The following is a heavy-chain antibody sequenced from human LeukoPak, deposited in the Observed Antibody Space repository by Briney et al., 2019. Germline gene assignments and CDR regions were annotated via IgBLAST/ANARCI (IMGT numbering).Heavy chain of an antibody. CDR3: ARSLVRGVTKINDF. CDR2: VSSSSTYI. J-gene: IGHJ4*02. Sequence: GGALILSCAASGFTFSTYRVNWVRQALGKGLEWVLSVSSSSTYIYYEDSVKGRFTISRDNAKNSLYLQMNSLRAEDTAVYFCARSLVRGVTKINDFWGQGTLVTVSS. V-gene: IGHV3-21*01. CDR1: GFTFSTYR. D-gene: IGHD3-10*01.